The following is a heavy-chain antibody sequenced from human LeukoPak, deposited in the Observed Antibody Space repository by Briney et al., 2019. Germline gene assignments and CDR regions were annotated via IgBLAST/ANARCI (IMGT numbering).Heavy chain of an antibody. CDR1: GYSINSGYY. CDR3: ARQFVRHAFDI. J-gene: IGHJ3*02. V-gene: IGHV4-38-2*01. Sequence: SETLSLTCAVSGYSINSGYYWGWIRQPPGKGLEWIGSIYHSGSTYYNPSLKSRVTISVDTSKNQFSLKLSSVTAADTAVYYCARQFVRHAFDIWGQGTMVTVSS. CDR2: IYHSGST. D-gene: IGHD6-6*01.